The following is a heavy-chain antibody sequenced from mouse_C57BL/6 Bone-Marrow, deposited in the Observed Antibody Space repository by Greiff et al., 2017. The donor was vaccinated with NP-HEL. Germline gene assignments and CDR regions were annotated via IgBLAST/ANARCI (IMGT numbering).Heavy chain of an antibody. D-gene: IGHD1-1*01. V-gene: IGHV1-39*01. CDR1: GYSFTDYN. CDR3: AREEAYYYGSREAWFAY. CDR2: INPNYGTT. J-gene: IGHJ3*01. Sequence: VQLKESGPELVKPGASVKISCKASGYSFTDYNMNWVKQSNGKSLEWIGVINPNYGTTSYNQKFKGKATLTVDQSSSTAYMQLNSLTSEDSAVYYCAREEAYYYGSREAWFAYWGQGTLVTVSA.